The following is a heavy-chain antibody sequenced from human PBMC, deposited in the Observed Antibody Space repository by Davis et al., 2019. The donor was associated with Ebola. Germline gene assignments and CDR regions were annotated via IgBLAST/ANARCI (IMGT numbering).Heavy chain of an antibody. CDR1: GYSFTSYW. J-gene: IGHJ5*02. Sequence: GESLKISCKGSGYSFTSYWIGWVRQMPGKGLEWMGIIYPGDSDTRYSPSFQGQVTISADKSISTAYLQWSSLKASDTAMYYCARAYCGGDCYSRVNNWFDPWGQGTLVTVSS. D-gene: IGHD2-21*02. CDR3: ARAYCGGDCYSRVNNWFDP. CDR2: IYPGDSDT. V-gene: IGHV5-51*01.